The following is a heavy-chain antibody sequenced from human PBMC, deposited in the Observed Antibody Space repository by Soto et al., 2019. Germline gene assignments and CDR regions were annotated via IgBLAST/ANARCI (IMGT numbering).Heavy chain of an antibody. CDR1: GYTFTSYG. J-gene: IGHJ6*02. D-gene: IGHD4-17*01. CDR3: ARGAVTTIYYYYGMDV. CDR2: ISAYNGNT. V-gene: IGHV1-18*01. Sequence: GASVKVSCKASGYTFTSYGISGVRQAPGQGLEWMGWISAYNGNTNYAQKLQGRVTMTTDTSTSTAYMELRSLRSDDTAVYYCARGAVTTIYYYYGMDVWGQGTTVTVSS.